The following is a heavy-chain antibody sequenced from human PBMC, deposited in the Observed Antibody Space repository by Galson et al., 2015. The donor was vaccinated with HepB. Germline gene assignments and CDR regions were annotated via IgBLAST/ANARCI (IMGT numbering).Heavy chain of an antibody. CDR2: IKHDGSEK. D-gene: IGHD1-14*01. Sequence: SLRLSCAASGFTFSSNWMTWVRQAPGKGLEWVVNIKHDGSEKYYVDSVKGRFTISRDNAKNSLYLQMNSLRAEDTALYYCARGPPTGVDWFDPWGQGTLVTVSS. CDR1: GFTFSSNW. CDR3: ARGPPTGVDWFDP. J-gene: IGHJ5*02. V-gene: IGHV3-7*05.